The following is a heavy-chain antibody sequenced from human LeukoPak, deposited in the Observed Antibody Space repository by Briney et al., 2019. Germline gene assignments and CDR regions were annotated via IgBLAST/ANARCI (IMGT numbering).Heavy chain of an antibody. J-gene: IGHJ6*02. V-gene: IGHV3-23*01. D-gene: IGHD3-16*01. CDR1: GFTFNIYA. Sequence: GGSLRLSCVASGFTFNIYAMIWVRQAPGKGLEWVSGISGSGSNTYNADYVKGRFTISRDNSKNTVYLQMSNLRAEDTAVYFCARGGGLDVWGQGATVTVSS. CDR2: ISGSGSNT. CDR3: ARGGGLDV.